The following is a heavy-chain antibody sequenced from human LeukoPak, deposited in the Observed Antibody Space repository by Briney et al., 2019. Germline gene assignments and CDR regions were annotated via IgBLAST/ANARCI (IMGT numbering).Heavy chain of an antibody. CDR3: AKDRGSGYSYGSIDY. V-gene: IGHV3-7*01. CDR1: GFTFSSYW. D-gene: IGHD5-18*01. CDR2: IKQDGSEK. Sequence: GGSLRLSCAASGFTFSSYWMSWVRQAPGKGLEWVANIKQDGSEKYYVDSVKGRFTISRDNSKNTLYLQMNSLRAEDTAVYYCAKDRGSGYSYGSIDYWGQGTLVTVSS. J-gene: IGHJ4*02.